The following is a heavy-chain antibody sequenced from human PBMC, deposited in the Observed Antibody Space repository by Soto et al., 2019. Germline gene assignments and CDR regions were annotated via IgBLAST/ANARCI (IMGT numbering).Heavy chain of an antibody. J-gene: IGHJ3*02. CDR3: ARDAPHLDDSSGYYGRAFDI. D-gene: IGHD3-22*01. Sequence: QVQLQESGPGLVKPSETLSLTCTVSGGSISSYYWSWIRQPPGKGLEWIAHIYNSGGTNYNPPLKGPVTHSKNTAKNQFSLELSSVAAADTAVYFGARDAPHLDDSSGYYGRAFDIWGQGTMVTVSS. V-gene: IGHV4-59*01. CDR1: GGSISSYY. CDR2: IYNSGGT.